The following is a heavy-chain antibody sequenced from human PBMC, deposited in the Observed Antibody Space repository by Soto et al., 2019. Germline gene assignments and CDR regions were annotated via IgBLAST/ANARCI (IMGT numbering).Heavy chain of an antibody. CDR2: ISYDGSNK. Sequence: PGGSLRLSCAASGFTFSSYGMHWVRQAPGKGLEWVAVISYDGSNKYYADSVKGRFTISRDNSKNTLYLQMNSLRAEDTAVYYRAKDRIAARPSVFDYWGQGTLVTVSS. V-gene: IGHV3-30*18. D-gene: IGHD6-6*01. CDR1: GFTFSSYG. CDR3: AKDRIAARPSVFDY. J-gene: IGHJ4*02.